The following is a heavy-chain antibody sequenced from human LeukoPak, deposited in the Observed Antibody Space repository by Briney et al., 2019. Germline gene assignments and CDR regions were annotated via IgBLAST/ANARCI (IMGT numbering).Heavy chain of an antibody. V-gene: IGHV3-9*01. CDR1: GLTFDDHA. CDR3: VKGVGLQTDYYYYMDV. J-gene: IGHJ6*03. CDR2: ITWNSGNI. Sequence: GGSLRLSCAASGLTFDDHAMHRVRQAPGKGLEWVSSITWNSGNIGYADSVKGRFTISRDNAKNSLYLQMSSLRPEDTALYYCVKGVGLQTDYYYYMDVWGKGTTVTVSS. D-gene: IGHD5-18*01.